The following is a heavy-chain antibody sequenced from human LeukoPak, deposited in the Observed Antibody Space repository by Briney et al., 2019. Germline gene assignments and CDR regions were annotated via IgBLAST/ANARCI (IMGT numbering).Heavy chain of an antibody. CDR1: GFTFSSYG. J-gene: IGHJ4*02. V-gene: IGHV3-30*02. Sequence: GGSLRLSCAASGFTFSSYGMHWVRQAPGKGLEWVAFIRYDGSIKYYADSVKGRFTISRDSSKNTLYLQMNSLRDEDTAVYYCAKGGSSWYYFDYWGQGTLVTVSS. D-gene: IGHD6-13*01. CDR2: IRYDGSIK. CDR3: AKGGSSWYYFDY.